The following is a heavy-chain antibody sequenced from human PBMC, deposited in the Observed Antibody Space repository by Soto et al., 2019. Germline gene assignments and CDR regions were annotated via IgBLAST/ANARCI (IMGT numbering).Heavy chain of an antibody. CDR1: GFSLSTSGVG. CDR2: IYWDDDK. J-gene: IGHJ4*02. CDR3: GAVLSRLWIDY. D-gene: IGHD3-10*01. Sequence: QITLKESGPTLVKPTQTLTLTCTFSGFSLSTSGVGVGWIRQPPGKALEWLALIYWDDDKRYSPSLKSRLTIPQDTSKNQVVLTMTNMDPVDTATYYCGAVLSRLWIDYWGQGTLVTVSS. V-gene: IGHV2-5*02.